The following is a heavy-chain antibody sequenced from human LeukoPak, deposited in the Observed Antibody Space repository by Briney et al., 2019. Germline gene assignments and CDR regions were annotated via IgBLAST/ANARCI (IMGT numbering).Heavy chain of an antibody. Sequence: GRSLRLSCAASGFTFSSYWIHWVRQVPGKGLVWVSHINGDGSATRCADSVKGRFTMSRDNSKNTLYLQMNSLRAEDTALYYCAKGAVAGTNYYYGMDVWGQGTTVTVSS. D-gene: IGHD6-19*01. J-gene: IGHJ6*02. CDR1: GFTFSSYW. V-gene: IGHV3-74*01. CDR2: INGDGSAT. CDR3: AKGAVAGTNYYYGMDV.